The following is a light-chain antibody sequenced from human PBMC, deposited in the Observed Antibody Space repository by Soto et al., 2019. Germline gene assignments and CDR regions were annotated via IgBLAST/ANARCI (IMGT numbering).Light chain of an antibody. CDR3: QQYDNWPPWT. CDR1: QSVSSN. CDR2: GAS. V-gene: IGKV3-15*01. J-gene: IGKJ1*01. Sequence: EIMMTQSPATLSVSPGERATLSCRASQSVSSNLAWYQHKTGQAPRLLIYGASTRATGIPARFSGSGSGTEFTLTISSLQSEDFAVYYCQQYDNWPPWTFGEGTKVEIK.